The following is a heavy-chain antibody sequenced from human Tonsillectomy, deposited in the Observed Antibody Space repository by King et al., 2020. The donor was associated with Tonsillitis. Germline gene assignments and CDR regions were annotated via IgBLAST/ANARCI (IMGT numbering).Heavy chain of an antibody. J-gene: IGHJ4*02. Sequence: VQLVESGGGLVQPGGSLRLSCASSGFTFSNYVITCVRQAPGKGLEWVSIISGSGTATYYPTSVTGRFTFSRYNSPNTLFLQMNSLIAEETAVYYFVKDSPTRSDWRTGLAFDYWGQGTLVTVSS. CDR3: VKDSPTRSDWRTGLAFDY. CDR2: ISGSGTAT. V-gene: IGHV3-23*04. CDR1: GFTFSNYV. D-gene: IGHD6-19*01.